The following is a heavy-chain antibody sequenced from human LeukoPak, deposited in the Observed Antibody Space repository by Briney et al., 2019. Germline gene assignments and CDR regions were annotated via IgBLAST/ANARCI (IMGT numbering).Heavy chain of an antibody. V-gene: IGHV3-21*01. Sequence: TGGSLRLSCAASGFTFSSYSMNWVRQAPGKGLEWVSSISSSSSYIYYADSVKGRFTISRDNAKNSLYLQMNSLRAEDTAVYYCARATTADGDFDYWGQGTLVTVSS. J-gene: IGHJ4*02. D-gene: IGHD2-21*02. CDR3: ARATTADGDFDY. CDR1: GFTFSSYS. CDR2: ISSSSSYI.